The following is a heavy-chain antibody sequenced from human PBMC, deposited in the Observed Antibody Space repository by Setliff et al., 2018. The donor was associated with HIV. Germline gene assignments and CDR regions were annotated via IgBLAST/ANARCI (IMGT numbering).Heavy chain of an antibody. J-gene: IGHJ6*03. CDR2: ITHSGRS. CDR3: ARVSYTYWYSIPRNCYYHMDV. Sequence: PSETLSLTCAVHGGSFSDYYWSWIRQPPGKGLEWIGEITHSGRSNYSPSLRRRVTTSMDTSKNQFSLKLSSVTAADTAVYYCARVSYTYWYSIPRNCYYHMDVWGTGTTVTVSS. V-gene: IGHV4-34*01. CDR1: GGSFSDYY. D-gene: IGHD2-8*02.